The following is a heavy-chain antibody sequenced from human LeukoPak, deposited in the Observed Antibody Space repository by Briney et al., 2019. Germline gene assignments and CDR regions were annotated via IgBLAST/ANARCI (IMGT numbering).Heavy chain of an antibody. CDR3: ARDQGPYYDILTGYGIGFDP. Sequence: ASVKVSCKASGYTFTIYGISWVRQAPGQGLEWMGWISAYNGNTNYAQKLQGRVTMTTDTSTSTAYMELRSLRSDDTAVYYCARDQGPYYDILTGYGIGFDPWGQGTLVTVSS. J-gene: IGHJ5*02. D-gene: IGHD3-9*01. CDR2: ISAYNGNT. CDR1: GYTFTIYG. V-gene: IGHV1-18*04.